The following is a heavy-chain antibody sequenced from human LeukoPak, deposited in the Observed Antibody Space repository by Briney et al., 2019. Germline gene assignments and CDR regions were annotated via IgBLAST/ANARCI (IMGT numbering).Heavy chain of an antibody. J-gene: IGHJ4*02. D-gene: IGHD5-24*01. CDR1: GFMFSSNW. CDR3: AKEGRSLQTY. CDR2: IKEDGTET. Sequence: GGSLRLSCAASGFMFSSNWMSWVRLAPGKGLGWVANIKEDGTETYYVDSVKGRFTISRDNAKNSLYLQMNSLRVEDTAVYYCAKEGRSLQTYWGQGTLVTVSS. V-gene: IGHV3-7*03.